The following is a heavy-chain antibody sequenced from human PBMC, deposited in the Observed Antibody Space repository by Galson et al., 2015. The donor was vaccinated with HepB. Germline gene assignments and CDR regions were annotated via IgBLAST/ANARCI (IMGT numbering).Heavy chain of an antibody. J-gene: IGHJ4*02. D-gene: IGHD2-2*01. CDR2: INPNSGGT. CDR1: GYTFTGYH. Sequence: SVKVSCKASGYTFTGYHIHWVRQAPGQGLEWMGWINPNSGGTNFAQQFQGRVTMTRDRSISTAYLELSSLRSDDTALYYCATGVRDCTSTSCFWTFDYWGQGTLVTVSS. V-gene: IGHV1-2*02. CDR3: ATGVRDCTSTSCFWTFDY.